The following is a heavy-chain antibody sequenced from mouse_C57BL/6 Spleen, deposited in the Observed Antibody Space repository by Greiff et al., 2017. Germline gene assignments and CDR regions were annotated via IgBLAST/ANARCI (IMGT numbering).Heavy chain of an antibody. Sequence: QVQLQQSGAELVRPGASVKLSCKASGYTFTDYYINWVKQRPGQGLEWIARIYPGSGNTYYNEKFKGKATLTAEKSSSTAYMQLSSLTSEDSAVYFCARFYYDYFDYWGQGTTLTVSS. CDR3: ARFYYDYFDY. D-gene: IGHD2-4*01. CDR2: IYPGSGNT. CDR1: GYTFTDYY. V-gene: IGHV1-76*01. J-gene: IGHJ2*01.